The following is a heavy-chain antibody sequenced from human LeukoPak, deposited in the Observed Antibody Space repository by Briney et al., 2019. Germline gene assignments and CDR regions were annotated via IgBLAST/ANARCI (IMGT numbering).Heavy chain of an antibody. J-gene: IGHJ4*02. D-gene: IGHD3-10*01. CDR2: ISSSSSYI. V-gene: IGHV3-21*01. CDR3: ARDSGPEANYYGSGSYS. CDR1: GFTFSSYS. Sequence: PGGSLRLSCAASGFTFSSYSMNWVRQAPGKGLEWVSSISSSSSYIYYADSVKGRLTISRDNAKNSLYLQMNSLRAEDTAVYYCARDSGPEANYYGSGSYSGGQGTLVTVSS.